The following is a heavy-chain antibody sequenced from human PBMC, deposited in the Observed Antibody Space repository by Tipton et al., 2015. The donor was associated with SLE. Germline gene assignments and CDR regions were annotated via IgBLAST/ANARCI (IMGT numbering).Heavy chain of an antibody. CDR3: TRDKTNNNYYYYMDV. Sequence: TLSLTCTVSGGSIRSYYWSWIRQPPGKGLEWIGYIYSSGSTNYNPSLKSRITISVDTSRNQFSLRLSSVTAADTAIYYCTRDKTNNNYYYYMDVWGKGTTVTVSS. CDR2: IYSSGST. V-gene: IGHV4-4*08. D-gene: IGHD1/OR15-1a*01. J-gene: IGHJ6*03. CDR1: GGSIRSYY.